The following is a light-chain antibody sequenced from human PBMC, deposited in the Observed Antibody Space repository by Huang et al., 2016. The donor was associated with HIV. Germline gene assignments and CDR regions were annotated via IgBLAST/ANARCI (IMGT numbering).Light chain of an antibody. CDR1: QSVSTY. CDR2: DAS. Sequence: VLTQSPATLSLSPGDRAPLSCRASQSVSTYLAWYQPSPGQAPRLLIYDASNRATGIPARFSGSGSGTDFTLTISSLEPEDFAVYYCQQRSNWLTFGGGTKV. CDR3: QQRSNWLT. J-gene: IGKJ4*01. V-gene: IGKV3-11*01.